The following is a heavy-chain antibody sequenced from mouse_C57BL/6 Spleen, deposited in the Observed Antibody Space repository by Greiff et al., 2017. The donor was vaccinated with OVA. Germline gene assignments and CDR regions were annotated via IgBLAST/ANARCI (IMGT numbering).Heavy chain of an antibody. J-gene: IGHJ4*01. V-gene: IGHV10-1*01. Sequence: EVHLVESGGGLVQPKGSLKLSCAASGFSFNTYAMNWVRQAPGKGLEWVARIRSKSNNYATYYADSVKDRFTISRDDSESMLYLQMNNLKTEDTAMYYCVSGRDYAMDYWGQGTSVTVSS. D-gene: IGHD1-1*01. CDR2: IRSKSNNYAT. CDR3: VSGRDYAMDY. CDR1: GFSFNTYA.